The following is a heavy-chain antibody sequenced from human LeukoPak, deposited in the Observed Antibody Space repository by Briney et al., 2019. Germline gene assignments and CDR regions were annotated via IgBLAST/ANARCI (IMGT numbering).Heavy chain of an antibody. J-gene: IGHJ4*02. CDR1: GYTFTSYG. CDR3: ARNLRYYYGSGSYYYDY. D-gene: IGHD3-10*01. Sequence: ASVKVSCKASGYTFTSYGISWVRQAPGQGLEWMGWISAYNGNTNYAQKLQGRVTMTTDTSTSTAYMELRSLRSDDTAVYYCARNLRYYYGSGSYYYDYWGQGTPVTVSS. CDR2: ISAYNGNT. V-gene: IGHV1-18*01.